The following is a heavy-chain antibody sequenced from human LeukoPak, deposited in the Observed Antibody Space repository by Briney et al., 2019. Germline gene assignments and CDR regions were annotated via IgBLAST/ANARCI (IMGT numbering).Heavy chain of an antibody. V-gene: IGHV1-2*06. CDR3: ARITIFGVVRDY. CDR1: GYTFTGYY. CDR2: INPNSGGT. J-gene: IGHJ4*02. Sequence: GASVKVSCKASGYTFTGYYMHWVRHAPGQGLEWMGRINPNSGGTNYAQKFQGRVTMTRDTSISTAYMELSRLRSDDTAVYYCARITIFGVVRDYWGQGTLVTVSS. D-gene: IGHD3-3*01.